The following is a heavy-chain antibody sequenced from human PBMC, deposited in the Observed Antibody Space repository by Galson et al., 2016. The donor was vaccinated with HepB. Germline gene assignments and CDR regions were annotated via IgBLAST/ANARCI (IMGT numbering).Heavy chain of an antibody. J-gene: IGHJ4*02. D-gene: IGHD2-2*01. V-gene: IGHV3-21*01. CDR1: GFTFSSYT. CDR3: ATGVGYYVSTNCYADY. CDR2: ISSRSYI. Sequence: FLRLSCAASGFTFSSYTMNWVRQAPGKGLEWVSSISSRSYIYYADSVKGRFTISRDNAKNSLYLQMNSLRAEDTAVYYCATGVGYYVSTNCYADYWGQGTLVTVSS.